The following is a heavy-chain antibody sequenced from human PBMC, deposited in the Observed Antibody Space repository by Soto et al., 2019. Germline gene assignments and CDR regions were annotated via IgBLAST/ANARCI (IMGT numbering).Heavy chain of an antibody. J-gene: IGHJ5*02. D-gene: IGHD3-22*01. CDR1: GGTFSSYA. CDR2: IIPIFGTA. V-gene: IGHV1-69*13. CDR3: ARGRTMIDNYNWFDP. Sequence: SVKVSCKASGGTFSSYAISWVRQAPGQGLEWMGGIIPIFGTANYAQRFQGRVTITADESTSTAYMELSSLRSEDTAVYYCARGRTMIDNYNWFDPWGQGTLVTVSS.